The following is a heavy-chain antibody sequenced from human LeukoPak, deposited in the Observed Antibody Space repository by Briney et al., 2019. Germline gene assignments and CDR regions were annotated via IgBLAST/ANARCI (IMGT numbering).Heavy chain of an antibody. D-gene: IGHD3-9*01. Sequence: PGGSLRLSCAASGFTFSSYAMSWVRQALGKGLEWVSAISGSGGSTYYADSVKGRFTISRDNSKNTLYLQMNSLRAEDTAVYYCELRYFDWLLSHREDYFDYWGQGTLVTVSS. V-gene: IGHV3-23*01. CDR1: GFTFSSYA. J-gene: IGHJ4*02. CDR2: ISGSGGST. CDR3: ELRYFDWLLSHREDYFDY.